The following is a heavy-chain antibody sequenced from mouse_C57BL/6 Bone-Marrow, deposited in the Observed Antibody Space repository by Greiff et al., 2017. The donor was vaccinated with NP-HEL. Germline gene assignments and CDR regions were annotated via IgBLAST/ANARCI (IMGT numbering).Heavy chain of an antibody. CDR3: LDSSEGY. CDR2: IDPENGDT. D-gene: IGHD3-2*02. J-gene: IGHJ2*01. V-gene: IGHV14-4*01. Sequence: VQLQQSGAELVSPGASVKLSCTASGFNIKDDYMHWVKQRPEQGLEWIGWIDPENGDTEYASKFQGKATITADTSSNTAYLQLSSLTSEDTAVYYCLDSSEGYWGQGTTLTVSS. CDR1: GFNIKDDY.